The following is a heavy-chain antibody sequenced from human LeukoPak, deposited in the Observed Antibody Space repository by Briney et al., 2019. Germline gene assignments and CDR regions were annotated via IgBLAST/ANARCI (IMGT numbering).Heavy chain of an antibody. CDR3: ARGSSGRTANWFDP. D-gene: IGHD6-19*01. J-gene: IGHJ5*02. V-gene: IGHV4-61*02. Sequence: SETLSLTCTVSGGSISSGSYYWSWIRQPAGKGLEWIGRIYTSGSTNYNPSLKSRVTISVDTSKNQFSLKLSSVTAADTAVYYCARGSSGRTANWFDPWGQGTLDTVSS. CDR1: GGSISSGSYY. CDR2: IYTSGST.